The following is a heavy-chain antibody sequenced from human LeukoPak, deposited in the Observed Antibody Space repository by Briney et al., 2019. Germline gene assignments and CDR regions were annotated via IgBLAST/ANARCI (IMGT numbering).Heavy chain of an antibody. CDR2: IYYTGSA. D-gene: IGHD5-18*01. CDR1: GGSISGSSYY. CDR3: ARHPERYSYFDY. Sequence: SETLSLTCTVSGGSISGSSYYWGWIRQPPGQGLEWIGSIYYTGSAYYNSSLKSRVTMSVDTSKNQFSLRLSSVTAADTAVYSCARHPERYSYFDYWGQGTLVTVSS. V-gene: IGHV4-39*01. J-gene: IGHJ4*02.